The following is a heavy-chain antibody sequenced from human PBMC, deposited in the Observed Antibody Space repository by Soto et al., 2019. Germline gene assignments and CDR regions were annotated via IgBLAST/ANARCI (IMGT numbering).Heavy chain of an antibody. CDR2: IYPGDSDT. D-gene: IGHD1-1*01. CDR1: EYRFTSYW. CDR3: ARKASTTGTTGSHGLDV. V-gene: IGHV5-51*01. Sequence: EVQLVQSGAEVKKPGESLKISCKGSEYRFTSYWIGWVRQKPGKGLEWMGIIYPGDSDTRYSPSFQGQVTISADKSISTAYLQWSSLKASDTGTYYCARKASTTGTTGSHGLDVWGQGTTVTVSS. J-gene: IGHJ6*02.